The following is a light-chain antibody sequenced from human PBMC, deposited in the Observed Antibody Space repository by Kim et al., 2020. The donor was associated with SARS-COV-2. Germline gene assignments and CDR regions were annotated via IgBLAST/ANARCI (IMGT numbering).Light chain of an antibody. V-gene: IGLV2-14*04. Sequence: GQSITISCTGTSSDGGAYKYVSWYQQHPGKAPELMIFDVSERPSGISNRFSGSKSGNTASLTISGLQAEDEADYYCSSYARSSSYVFGTGTKVTVL. CDR3: SSYARSSSYV. CDR2: DVS. CDR1: SSDGGAYKY. J-gene: IGLJ1*01.